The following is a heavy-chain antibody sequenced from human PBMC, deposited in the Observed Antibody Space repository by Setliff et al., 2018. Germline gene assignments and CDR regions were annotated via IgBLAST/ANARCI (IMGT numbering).Heavy chain of an antibody. D-gene: IGHD3-3*01. V-gene: IGHV1-69*06. Sequence: SVKVSCKASGGTFSSYAISWVRQAPGQGLEWMGRSIPIFGTANYAQKFQGRVTITADKSTSTAYMELSSLRSEDTAVYYCARDTFGRGLNYYYYYMDGWGKGTTVTVSS. CDR3: ARDTFGRGLNYYYYYMDG. CDR1: GGTFSSYA. J-gene: IGHJ6*03. CDR2: SIPIFGTA.